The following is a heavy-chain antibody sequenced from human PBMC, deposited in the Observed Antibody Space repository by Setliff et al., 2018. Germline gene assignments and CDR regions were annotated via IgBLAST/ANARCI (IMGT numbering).Heavy chain of an antibody. J-gene: IGHJ4*02. CDR3: ARDNTIVGATDY. CDR1: GGSISSGTYY. CDR2: LHTSGST. V-gene: IGHV4-61*02. D-gene: IGHD1-26*01. Sequence: SETLSLTCTVSGGSISSGTYYWSWIRQPAGKGLEWVGRLHTSGSTNYNPSLKSRVTISVDTSKNQFSLKLSSVTAADTAVYFCARDNTIVGATDYWGQGTLVTVSS.